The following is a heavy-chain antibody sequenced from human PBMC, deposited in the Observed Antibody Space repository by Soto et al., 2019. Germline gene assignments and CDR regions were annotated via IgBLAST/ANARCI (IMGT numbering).Heavy chain of an antibody. D-gene: IGHD4-4*01. CDR2: IYYSGST. CDR3: ARAWVTWLDP. J-gene: IGHJ5*02. Sequence: SETLSLTCTVSGGSISSRGYYWGWIRQPPGKGLEWIGTIYYSGSTYYNPSLKSRVTISVDTSKNQFSLKLSSVTPADTAVYFCARAWVTWLDPWGQGTLVTVSS. V-gene: IGHV4-39*07. CDR1: GGSISSRGYY.